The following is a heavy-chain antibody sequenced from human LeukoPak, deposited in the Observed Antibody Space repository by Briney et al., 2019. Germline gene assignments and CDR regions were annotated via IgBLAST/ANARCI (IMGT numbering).Heavy chain of an antibody. D-gene: IGHD3-3*01. V-gene: IGHV3-7*01. CDR3: ARDFWGAYRADFFDY. J-gene: IGHJ4*02. CDR2: IKQDGSGT. CDR1: GFTFSNYW. Sequence: GGSLRLSCAASGFTFSNYWMSWVRRAPGKGLEWVANIKQDGSGTYYVDSVRGRFTISRDNARNSLYLQMNSLRAEDTAVYYCARDFWGAYRADFFDYWGQGTLVTVSS.